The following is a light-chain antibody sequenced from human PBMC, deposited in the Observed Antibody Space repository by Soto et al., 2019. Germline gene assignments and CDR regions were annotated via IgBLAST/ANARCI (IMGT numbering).Light chain of an antibody. Sequence: DFQVTQSPSSLSPSVGTRATTTSSPTQSISRSLNWYQQKPGKAPELLIYAASSLQSGVPARFSGSGSETEFNITISSLQSEDFAFYYCQQYNQWPRATFGGGTKVDIK. CDR2: AAS. CDR3: QQYNQWPRAT. V-gene: IGKV1-39*01. J-gene: IGKJ4*01. CDR1: QSISRS.